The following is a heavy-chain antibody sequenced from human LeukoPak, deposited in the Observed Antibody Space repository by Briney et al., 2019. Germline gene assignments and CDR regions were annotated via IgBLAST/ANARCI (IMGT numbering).Heavy chain of an antibody. CDR3: ARALRDQMGHIDY. J-gene: IGHJ4*02. CDR2: IYYSGST. CDR1: GGSISCGDYY. D-gene: IGHD5-24*01. Sequence: PSQTLSLTCTVSGGSISCGDYYWIWSRQPPGKGLEWNGYIYYSGSTYYNPSLKSRDTISVDTSKNQFSLKLSSVTAADTAVYYCARALRDQMGHIDYWGQGTLVTVSS. V-gene: IGHV4-30-4*08.